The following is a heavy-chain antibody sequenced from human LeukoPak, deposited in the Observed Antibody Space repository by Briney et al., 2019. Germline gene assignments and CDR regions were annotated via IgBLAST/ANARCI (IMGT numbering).Heavy chain of an antibody. D-gene: IGHD2-2*01. J-gene: IGHJ4*02. V-gene: IGHV1-2*02. CDR2: INPNSGGT. CDR3: ARANALYCSSTSCLFDY. Sequence: ASVKVSCTASGYTFTDYYIHWVRQAPGQGLEWMAWINPNSGGTYYAQNFHDRITLTRDTSISTAYMELSRRRSDDTAIYYCARANALYCSSTSCLFDYWGQGTLVTVSS. CDR1: GYTFTDYY.